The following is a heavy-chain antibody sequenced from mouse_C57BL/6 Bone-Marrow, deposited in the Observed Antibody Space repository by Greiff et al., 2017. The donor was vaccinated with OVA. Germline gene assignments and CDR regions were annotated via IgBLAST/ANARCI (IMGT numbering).Heavy chain of an antibody. V-gene: IGHV14-4*01. CDR1: GFNIKDDY. CDR2: IDPENGDT. CDR3: TTLGQYYFDY. J-gene: IGHJ2*01. Sequence: EVQLQQSGAELVRPGASVKLSCTASGFNIKDDYMHWVKQRPEQGLEWIGWIDPENGDTEYASKFQGQATITADTSSNTAYLQLSSLTSEDTAVYYCTTLGQYYFDYWGQGTTLTVSS. D-gene: IGHD4-1*01.